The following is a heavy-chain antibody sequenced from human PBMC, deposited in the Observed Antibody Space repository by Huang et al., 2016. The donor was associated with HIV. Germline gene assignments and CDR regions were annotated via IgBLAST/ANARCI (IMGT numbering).Heavy chain of an antibody. CDR2: IDWDDDK. CDR1: GFSLSTSGMC. Sequence: QVTLRETGPALVKPTQTLTLTCAFSGFSLSTSGMCGSWIRPPPGKALEWLARIDWDDDKYYSTSLKTRLTISKDTSKNQVVLTMTNMDPVDTATYYCARIWPHSPYGSYFDYWGQGTLVTVSS. D-gene: IGHD3-10*01. V-gene: IGHV2-70*15. CDR3: ARIWPHSPYGSYFDY. J-gene: IGHJ4*02.